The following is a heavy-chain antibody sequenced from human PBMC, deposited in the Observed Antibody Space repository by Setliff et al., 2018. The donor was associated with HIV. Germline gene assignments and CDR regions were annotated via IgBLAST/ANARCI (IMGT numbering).Heavy chain of an antibody. J-gene: IGHJ5*02. CDR2: IKQDGSEK. V-gene: IGHV3-7*05. CDR1: GFTFSTYW. CDR3: ARVSPWFDP. Sequence: GGSLRLSCAASGFTFSTYWMSWVRQAPGKGLEWVANIKQDGSEKNYMDSVKGRFTISRDNAKNSLYLQMNSLRVEDTAVYYCARVSPWFDPWGQGTLVTVSS.